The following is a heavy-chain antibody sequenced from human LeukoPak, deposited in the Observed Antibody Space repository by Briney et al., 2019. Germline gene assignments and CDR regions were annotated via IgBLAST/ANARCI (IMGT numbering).Heavy chain of an antibody. Sequence: GESLKISCKGSGYNFTNYWIGWVRQMSGKGLEWMGIIYPGDSDTRYSPSFHGQVTISADKSISTAYLQWSSLKASDTAMYYCARVPAAIMHYAFDIWGQGTMVTVSS. V-gene: IGHV5-51*01. CDR1: GYNFTNYW. D-gene: IGHD2-2*02. CDR2: IYPGDSDT. CDR3: ARVPAAIMHYAFDI. J-gene: IGHJ3*02.